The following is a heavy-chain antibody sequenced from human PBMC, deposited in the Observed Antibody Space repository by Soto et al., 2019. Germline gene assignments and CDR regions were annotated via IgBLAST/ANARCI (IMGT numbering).Heavy chain of an antibody. CDR1: GASIINYY. J-gene: IGHJ5*02. V-gene: IGHV4-59*01. CDR3: ARTMTTESWFDP. D-gene: IGHD4-4*01. Sequence: SETLSLTCTVSGASIINYYWAWIRQSPGEGLESIGYVSNTATTNYNPSLKSRVTISVDTSKNQFSLKLSSVTAADTAVYYCARTMTTESWFDPWGQGTLVTVSS. CDR2: VSNTATT.